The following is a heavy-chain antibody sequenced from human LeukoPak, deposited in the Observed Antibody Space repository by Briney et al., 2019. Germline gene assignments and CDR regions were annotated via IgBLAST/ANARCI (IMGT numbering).Heavy chain of an antibody. V-gene: IGHV3-30-3*01. Sequence: GRSLRLSCAASGFTFSSYAMHWVRQAPGKGLEWVAVISYDGSNKYYADSVKGRFTISRDNSKNTLYLQMNSLRAEDTAVYYCARDEQQLVLEAFDIWGQGTMVTVSS. CDR3: ARDEQQLVLEAFDI. J-gene: IGHJ3*02. CDR1: GFTFSSYA. D-gene: IGHD6-13*01. CDR2: ISYDGSNK.